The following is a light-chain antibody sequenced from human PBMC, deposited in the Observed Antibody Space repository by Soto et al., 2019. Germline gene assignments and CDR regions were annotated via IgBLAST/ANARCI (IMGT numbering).Light chain of an antibody. V-gene: IGKV1-5*03. CDR2: KAS. J-gene: IGKJ1*01. CDR1: QSISSW. CDR3: QQYNIYPWT. Sequence: DIQMTQSPSTLSASVGDRVTITCRASQSISSWLAWYQQKPGKAPKLLIYKASSLESGVPSRFSSSGSVTEFTLTISSLQPDDFATYYCQQYNIYPWTFGQGTKVEIK.